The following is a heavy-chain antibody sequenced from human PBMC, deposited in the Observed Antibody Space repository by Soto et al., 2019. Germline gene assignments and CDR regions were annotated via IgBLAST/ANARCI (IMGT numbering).Heavy chain of an antibody. J-gene: IGHJ3*01. D-gene: IGHD5-12*01. CDR1: GYYSSSYW. V-gene: IGHV5-51*01. CDR2: VYVSDSET. CDR3: ARRGTLSGRDAFDV. Sequence: GESLKISCRGSGYYSSSYWIAWVRQMSGKGLEWVGSVYVSDSETKYSPSFQGQVTISADKYTNTAYLYWSSLKASDTARYYCARRGTLSGRDAFDVWGEGTRVT.